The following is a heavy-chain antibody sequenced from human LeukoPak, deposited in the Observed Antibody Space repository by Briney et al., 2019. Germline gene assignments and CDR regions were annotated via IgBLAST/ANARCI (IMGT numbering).Heavy chain of an antibody. D-gene: IGHD4-11*01. Sequence: SETLSLTCTVSGGSITVYYWSWIRQPPGKGLEWIGYIYYSGSTTYNPSLKSRVTISVDTSKNQYSLKLSSVTAADTSMYYCASGPSNTAWHWVYWGQGTLVTVSS. CDR1: GGSITVYY. J-gene: IGHJ4*02. V-gene: IGHV4-59*01. CDR3: ASGPSNTAWHWVY. CDR2: IYYSGST.